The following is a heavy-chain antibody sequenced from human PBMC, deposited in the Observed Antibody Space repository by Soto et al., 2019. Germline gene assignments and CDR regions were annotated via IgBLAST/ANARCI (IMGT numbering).Heavy chain of an antibody. V-gene: IGHV3-33*06. CDR1: GFTFSSYG. J-gene: IGHJ3*02. D-gene: IGHD2-2*01. CDR3: AKSLGYCSSTSCYLVSLPGGAFDI. Sequence: GGSLRLSCAASGFTFSSYGMHWVRQAPGKGLEWVAVIWYDGSNKYYADSVKGRFTISRDNSKNTLYLQMNSLRAEDTAVYYCAKSLGYCSSTSCYLVSLPGGAFDIWGQGTMVTVSS. CDR2: IWYDGSNK.